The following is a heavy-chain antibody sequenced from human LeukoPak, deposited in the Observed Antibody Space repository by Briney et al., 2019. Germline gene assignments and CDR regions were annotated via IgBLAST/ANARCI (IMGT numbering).Heavy chain of an antibody. CDR1: GFTFSRYE. CDR2: ISRSGDTI. V-gene: IGHV3-48*03. J-gene: IGHJ4*02. Sequence: PGGSLRLSCAASGFTFSRYEMNWVRQAPGKGLEWVSYISRSGDTIYFADSVKGRFTIFRDNAKNSLYLQMSSLRAEDTAVYYCARDYASDYWGQGTLVTVSS. CDR3: ARDYASDY. D-gene: IGHD3-10*01.